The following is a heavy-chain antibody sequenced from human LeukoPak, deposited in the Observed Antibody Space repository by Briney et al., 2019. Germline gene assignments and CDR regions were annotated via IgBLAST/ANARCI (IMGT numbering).Heavy chain of an antibody. CDR3: AKTYGDYAFSYYMDV. Sequence: VGSLRLSCAASGFTFSSYGMHWVRQAPGKGLEWVAFIRYDGSNKYYADSVKGRFTISRDNSKNTLYLQMNSLRAEDTAVYYCAKTYGDYAFSYYMDVWGKGTTVTVS. V-gene: IGHV3-30*02. CDR2: IRYDGSNK. CDR1: GFTFSSYG. D-gene: IGHD4-17*01. J-gene: IGHJ6*03.